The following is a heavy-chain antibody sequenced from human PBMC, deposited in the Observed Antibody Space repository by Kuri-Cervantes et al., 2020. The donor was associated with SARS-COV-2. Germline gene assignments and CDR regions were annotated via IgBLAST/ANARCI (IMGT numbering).Heavy chain of an antibody. V-gene: IGHV4-34*01. CDR1: GGSFSGCY. CDR3: ARHALSSSVRGGGEYYYYYGMDV. CDR2: INHSGST. D-gene: IGHD3-10*01. J-gene: IGHJ6*02. Sequence: SETLSLTCAVYGGSFSGCYWSWIRQPPGKGLEWIGEINHSGSTNYNPSLKSRVTISVDTSKNQFSLKLSSVTAADTAVYYCARHALSSSVRGGGEYYYYYGMDVWGQGTTVTVSS.